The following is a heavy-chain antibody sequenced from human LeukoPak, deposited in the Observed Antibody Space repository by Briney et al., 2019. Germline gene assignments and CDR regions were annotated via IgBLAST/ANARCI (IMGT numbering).Heavy chain of an antibody. Sequence: GASVTVSCTASGYTXTNYYMHWVRQAPGQGLEWVGLINPTGTGTNYAQKFRGRVTLARDTSNTTVYMELSSLRSEDTAVYYCAREESGGYFDYWGQGTPVTVSS. CDR1: GYTXTNYY. CDR3: AREESGGYFDY. J-gene: IGHJ4*02. CDR2: INPTGTGT. V-gene: IGHV1-46*01. D-gene: IGHD2-8*02.